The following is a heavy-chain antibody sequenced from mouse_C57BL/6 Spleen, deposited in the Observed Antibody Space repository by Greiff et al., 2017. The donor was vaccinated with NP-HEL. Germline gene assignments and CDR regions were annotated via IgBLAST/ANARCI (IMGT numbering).Heavy chain of an antibody. Sequence: EVQLQQSGPVLVKPGASVKMSCKASGYTFTDYYMNWVKQSHGKSLEWIGEINPSTGGTTYNQKFKAKATLTVDKSSSTAYMQLKSLTSEDSAVYYCARSGSNYDYFDYWGPGTTLTVSS. D-gene: IGHD2-5*01. V-gene: IGHV1-42*01. CDR2: INPSTGGT. CDR1: GYTFTDYY. CDR3: ARSGSNYDYFDY. J-gene: IGHJ2*01.